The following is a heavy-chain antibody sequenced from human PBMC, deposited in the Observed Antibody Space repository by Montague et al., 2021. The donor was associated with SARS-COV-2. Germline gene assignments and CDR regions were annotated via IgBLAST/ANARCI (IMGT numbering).Heavy chain of an antibody. Sequence: SETLSLTCTVSGDSISSSSYYWGWIRQPPGKRLEWIGLIYYSGSTYYNQSLKSRVTISVDTSRNQFSLKLSSVTAADTAGYYCASDGSLRCEILIGPRHYSDGMDAGGQGTTATV. CDR2: IYYSGST. CDR3: ASDGSLRCEILIGPRHYSDGMDA. D-gene: IGHD3-9*01. J-gene: IGHJ6*02. V-gene: IGHV4-39*07. CDR1: GDSISSSSYY.